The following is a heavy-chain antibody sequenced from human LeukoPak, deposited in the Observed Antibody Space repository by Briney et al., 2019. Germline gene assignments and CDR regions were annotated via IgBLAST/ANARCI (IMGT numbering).Heavy chain of an antibody. J-gene: IGHJ4*02. CDR2: IYYSGST. CDR1: GGSITSDY. V-gene: IGHV4-59*01. Sequence: SGTLSLTCTVSGGSITSDYWSWIRQPPGKGLESIGYIYYSGSTNYNPSLKSRVTISVDTSKNPFSLKLSSVTAADTAVYYCARVASVGATRALDYWGQGTLVTVSS. CDR3: ARVASVGATRALDY. D-gene: IGHD1-26*01.